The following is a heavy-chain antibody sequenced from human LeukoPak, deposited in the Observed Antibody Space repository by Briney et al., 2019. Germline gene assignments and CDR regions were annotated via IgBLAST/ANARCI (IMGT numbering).Heavy chain of an antibody. V-gene: IGHV3-23*01. Sequence: PGGSLRLSCAASGFSLSNYAMSWVRQAPGKGLEWVSGLLSSCASTYYADSVKGRFTISRDNSKHTLFLQMDSLRDDDTAVYYCAKAHDSSGYILRDSDYWGQGTLVTVSS. J-gene: IGHJ4*02. D-gene: IGHD3-22*01. CDR1: GFSLSNYA. CDR2: LLSSCAST. CDR3: AKAHDSSGYILRDSDY.